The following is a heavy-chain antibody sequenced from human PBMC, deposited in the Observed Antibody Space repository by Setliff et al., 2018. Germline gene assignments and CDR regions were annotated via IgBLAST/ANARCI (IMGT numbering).Heavy chain of an antibody. V-gene: IGHV1-69*10. D-gene: IGHD7-27*01. Sequence: ASVKVSCKASGGTFSSYAISWVRQAPGQGLEWMGGIIPILGIANYAQKFQGRVPITADESTSTAYMELSSLRSEDTAVYYCARERTTNWEGYYFDYWGQGTLVTVSS. J-gene: IGHJ4*02. CDR2: IIPILGIA. CDR3: ARERTTNWEGYYFDY. CDR1: GGTFSSYA.